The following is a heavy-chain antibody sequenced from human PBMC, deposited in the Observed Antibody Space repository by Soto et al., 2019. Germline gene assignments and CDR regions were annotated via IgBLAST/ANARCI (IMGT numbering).Heavy chain of an antibody. CDR3: GRVVEGATRHTDLDS. CDR2: VYYSGGA. D-gene: IGHD2-21*01. J-gene: IGHJ5*01. Sequence: LSLTCTVSGVPIHNSHSFWGWIRQPPGKGLEFIGTVYYSGGAHYNSSLKSRVTISVDTANNQVSLRMRSLTAADTAVYYCGRVVEGATRHTDLDSWGQGTLVTVSS. V-gene: IGHV4-39*01. CDR1: GVPIHNSHSF.